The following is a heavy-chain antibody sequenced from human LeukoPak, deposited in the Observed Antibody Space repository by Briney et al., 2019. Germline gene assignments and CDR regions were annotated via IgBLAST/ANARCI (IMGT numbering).Heavy chain of an antibody. V-gene: IGHV3-23*01. CDR1: GFSFSRYA. CDR3: ATLSRY. Sequence: GGSPRLSCAASGFSFSRYAMGWVRQAPGKGLEWVSGISGSGGSTYYADSVKGRFTISRDNAKNTLYLQMNSLRAEDTALYYCATLSRYWGQGNLVTVSS. CDR2: ISGSGGST. J-gene: IGHJ4*02.